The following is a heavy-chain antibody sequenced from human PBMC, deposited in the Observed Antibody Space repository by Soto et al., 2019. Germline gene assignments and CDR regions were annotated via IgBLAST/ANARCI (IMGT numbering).Heavy chain of an antibody. D-gene: IGHD3-22*01. CDR2: TYSGGRT. CDR1: GGSISNTNYY. CDR3: ARRKRTYSLGYGGWLDP. J-gene: IGHJ5*02. Sequence: SETLSLTCTVSGGSISNTNYYWGWIRQPPGKGLEWIGNTYSGGRTYYNPSLKSRVTISVDTSKNQFSLKLRSVTGADTAVYYCARRKRTYSLGYGGWLDPWGQGTLVTVSS. V-gene: IGHV4-39*01.